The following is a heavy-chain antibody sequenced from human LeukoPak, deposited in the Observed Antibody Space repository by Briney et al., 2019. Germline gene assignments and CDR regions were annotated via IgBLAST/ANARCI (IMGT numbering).Heavy chain of an antibody. CDR1: GGSISSYY. CDR2: IYYSGST. CDR3: ARVRSNGWLDY. V-gene: IGHV4-59*01. J-gene: IGHJ4*02. D-gene: IGHD6-19*01. Sequence: PSETLSLTCTVSGGSISSYYWSWIRQPPGKGLEWIGYIYYSGSTNYNPSLKSRVTISVDTSKNQFSLKLSSVTAADTAVYYCARVRSNGWLDYWGQGTLVTVSS.